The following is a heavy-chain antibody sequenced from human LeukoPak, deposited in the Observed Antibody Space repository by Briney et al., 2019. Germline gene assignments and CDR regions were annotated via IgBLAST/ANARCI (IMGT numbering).Heavy chain of an antibody. D-gene: IGHD6-13*01. V-gene: IGHV3-21*04. CDR1: EIIFSRNN. CDR3: ATGAGSSWYFYY. J-gene: IGHJ4*02. CDR2: ISSSTDDI. Sequence: GGSLRLSCTASEIIFSRNNMHWVRQAPGKGLEGVSSISSSTDDIHYADSVKGRFTISRDDAKNSLYLQMNSLRANDTAVYYCATGAGSSWYFYYWGQGIPVTVSS.